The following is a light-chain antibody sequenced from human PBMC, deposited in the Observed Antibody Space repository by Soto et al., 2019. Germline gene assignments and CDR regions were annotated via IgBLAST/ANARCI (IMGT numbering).Light chain of an antibody. CDR1: QSVSSSY. CDR3: QRYGRSPPGFT. Sequence: EIVLTQSPGTLSLSPGERATLSCRASQSVSSSYLAWYQHKPGQPPRLLIYGASTRASGIPDRFSGVGSGTAFTLTISRLEPEDFAMYYCQRYGRSPPGFTFGPGTRVDI. J-gene: IGKJ3*01. V-gene: IGKV3-20*01. CDR2: GAS.